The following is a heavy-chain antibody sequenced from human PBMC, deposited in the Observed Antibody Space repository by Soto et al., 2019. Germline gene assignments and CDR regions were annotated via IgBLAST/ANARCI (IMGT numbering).Heavy chain of an antibody. CDR3: AKDAYLRYFDWFLEGGWFDP. Sequence: GGSLRLACAASGPTFSSYAMSWVRQAPGKGLEWVSAISSSGGSTYYADSVKGRFTISRDNSKNTLYLQMNSLRAEDTAVYYCAKDAYLRYFDWFLEGGWFDPWGQGTLVTVSS. V-gene: IGHV3-23*01. CDR2: ISSSGGST. CDR1: GPTFSSYA. J-gene: IGHJ5*02. D-gene: IGHD3-9*01.